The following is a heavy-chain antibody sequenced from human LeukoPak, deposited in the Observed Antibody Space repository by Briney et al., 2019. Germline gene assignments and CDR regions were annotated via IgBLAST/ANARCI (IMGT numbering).Heavy chain of an antibody. Sequence: GGSLRLSCAASGFTFSSYEMNWVRQAPGKGLEWASYISSSGSTIYYADSVKGRFTISRDNAKSSLYLQMNSLRAEDTAVYYCARVAGTFDYWGQGTLVTVSS. D-gene: IGHD2-15*01. J-gene: IGHJ4*02. CDR3: ARVAGTFDY. CDR2: ISSSGSTI. V-gene: IGHV3-48*03. CDR1: GFTFSSYE.